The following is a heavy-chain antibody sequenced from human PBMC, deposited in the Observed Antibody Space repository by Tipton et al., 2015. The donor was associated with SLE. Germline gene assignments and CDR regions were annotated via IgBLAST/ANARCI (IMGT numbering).Heavy chain of an antibody. V-gene: IGHV1-18*01. D-gene: IGHD3-22*01. CDR1: GYTFISYG. CDR3: ARVRPLYDSSGYFDY. J-gene: IGHJ4*02. CDR2: ISAYNGNT. Sequence: QSGAEVKKPGASVKVSCKASGYTFISYGISWVRQAPGQGLEWMGWISAYNGNTNYAQKLQGRVTMTTDTSTSTAYMELRSLRSDDTAVYYCARVRPLYDSSGYFDYWGQGTLVTVSS.